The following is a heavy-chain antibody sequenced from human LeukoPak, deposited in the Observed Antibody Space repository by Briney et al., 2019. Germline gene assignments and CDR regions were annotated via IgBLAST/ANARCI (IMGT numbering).Heavy chain of an antibody. D-gene: IGHD2-15*01. J-gene: IGHJ4*02. CDR2: ISASGGTT. Sequence: GGSLRLSCVASGFSFSNYAMTWVRQAPGKGLEWVSGISASGGTTNSAGSVKGRSTISRDNSENTLYLQMNSLRAEDTAVYYCVKTTSVYWGSGDSFLDYWGQGTLVTVSS. CDR1: GFSFSNYA. CDR3: VKTTSVYWGSGDSFLDY. V-gene: IGHV3-23*01.